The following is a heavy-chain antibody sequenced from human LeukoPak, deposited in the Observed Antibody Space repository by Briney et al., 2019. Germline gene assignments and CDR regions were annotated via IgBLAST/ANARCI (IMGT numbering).Heavy chain of an antibody. V-gene: IGHV4-39*07. D-gene: IGHD5-18*01. CDR3: ARGEWIQLWLLWF. CDR2: IFYSGST. Sequence: SETLSITCTVSGVSISTSNYYWGWIRQPPGKGLEWIGNIFYSGSTYYNPSLKSRVTISVDTSKNQFSLKLSSVTAADTAVYYCARGEWIQLWLLWFWGQGTLVTVSS. CDR1: GVSISTSNYY. J-gene: IGHJ4*02.